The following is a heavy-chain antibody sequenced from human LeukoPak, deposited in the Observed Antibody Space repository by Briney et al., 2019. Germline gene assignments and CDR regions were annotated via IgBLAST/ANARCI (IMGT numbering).Heavy chain of an antibody. CDR1: GGSISSGGYY. V-gene: IGHV4-31*03. J-gene: IGHJ2*01. D-gene: IGHD7-27*01. CDR3: ARVLTGGYWYFDL. CDR2: IYYSGST. Sequence: TSETLSLTCTVSGGSISSGGYYWSWIRQHPGKGLEWIGYIYYSGSTYYNPSLKSRVTISVDTSKNQFSLKLSSVTAADTAVYYCARVLTGGYWYFDLWGRGTLVTVSS.